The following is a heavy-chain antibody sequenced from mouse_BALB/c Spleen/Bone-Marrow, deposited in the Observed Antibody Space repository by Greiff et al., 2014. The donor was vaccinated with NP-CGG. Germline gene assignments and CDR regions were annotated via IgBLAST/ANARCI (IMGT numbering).Heavy chain of an antibody. CDR3: TRGGNYGWYFDV. CDR1: GYTFTSYW. D-gene: IGHD2-1*01. CDR2: IYPSDSYT. J-gene: IGHJ1*01. V-gene: IGHV1-69*02. Sequence: QVHVKQSGAELVRPGASVKLSCKASGYTFTSYWINWVKQRPGQGLEWIGNIYPSDSYTNYNQKFKDKATLTVDKSSSTAYMQLSSPTSEDSAVYYCTRGGNYGWYFDVWGAGTTVTVSS.